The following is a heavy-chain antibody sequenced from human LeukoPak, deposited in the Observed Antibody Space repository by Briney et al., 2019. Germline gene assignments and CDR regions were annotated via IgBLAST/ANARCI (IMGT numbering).Heavy chain of an antibody. V-gene: IGHV3-7*01. CDR2: IREDGSEK. CDR1: GFTFSNYW. Sequence: YPGGSLRLSCAASGFTFSNYWMSWVRQAPGKGLEWVANIREDGSEKYYVDSVKGQFTISRDNAKNSLYLQMNSLRAEDTAVYYCARHYCGGDCYGFPGAFDIWGQGTMVTVSS. D-gene: IGHD2-21*01. J-gene: IGHJ3*02. CDR3: ARHYCGGDCYGFPGAFDI.